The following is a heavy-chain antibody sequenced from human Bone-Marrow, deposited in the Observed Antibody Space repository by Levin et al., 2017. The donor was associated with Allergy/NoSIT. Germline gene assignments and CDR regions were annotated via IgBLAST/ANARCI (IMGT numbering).Heavy chain of an antibody. CDR1: GFTFSSYS. J-gene: IGHJ4*02. V-gene: IGHV3-21*01. Sequence: GESLKISCAASGFTFSSYSMNWVRQAPGKGLEWVSSISSSSSYIYYADSVKGRFTISRDNAKNSLYLQMNSLRAEDTAVYYCARGPNDIVVVVAATQIPDSFWGQGTLVTVSS. D-gene: IGHD2-15*01. CDR2: ISSSSSYI. CDR3: ARGPNDIVVVVAATQIPDSF.